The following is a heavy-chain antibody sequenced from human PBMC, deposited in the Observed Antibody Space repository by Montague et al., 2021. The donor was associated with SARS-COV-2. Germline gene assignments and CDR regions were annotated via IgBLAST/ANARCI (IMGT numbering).Heavy chain of an antibody. D-gene: IGHD3-16*02. V-gene: IGHV3-48*03. J-gene: IGHJ3*02. CDR2: ISTSSYTT. CDR1: GFTFSNYY. CDR3: TRDYRSIVGDGLDI. Sequence: SLRLSCAASGFTFSNYYMNWVRQAPGKGPELISYISTSSYTTSYAGSLKGRFTISRDNGKNSLYLQMNSLRVEDTAVYYCTRDYRSIVGDGLDIWGQGTKVTVSS.